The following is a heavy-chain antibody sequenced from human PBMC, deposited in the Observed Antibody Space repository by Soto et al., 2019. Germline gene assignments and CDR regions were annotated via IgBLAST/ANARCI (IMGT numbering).Heavy chain of an antibody. V-gene: IGHV3-7*04. D-gene: IGHD3-16*01. Sequence: EVQLVESGGGLVQPGGSLRLTCAASGFTLSGKWMSWVRQAPGQGLEWVANVKQDGSDKYYLDSVKGRFTTSRDNAKNSLYLQMKSLRAGDTAVYYCGRGGGNFDRWGQATLVTVSS. CDR1: GFTLSGKW. J-gene: IGHJ4*02. CDR3: GRGGGNFDR. CDR2: VKQDGSDK.